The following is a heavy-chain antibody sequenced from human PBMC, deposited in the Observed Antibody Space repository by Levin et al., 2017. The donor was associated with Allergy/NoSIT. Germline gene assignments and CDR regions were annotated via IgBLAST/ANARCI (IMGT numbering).Heavy chain of an antibody. CDR2: ISYNGRT. V-gene: IGHV4-39*01. CDR1: GVSIDSGIHF. CDR3: ARPGYCSGCCCHQIGWFDAYDV. Sequence: SETLSLTCTVSGVSIDSGIHFWAWIRQSPGRGLEWIGSISYNGRTYYNPSLKSRVIISVDTSNNLFSLKLSSVTAADTGVYYCARPGYCSGCCCHQIGWFDAYDVWGPGRMVTVSS. J-gene: IGHJ3*01. D-gene: IGHD2-15*01.